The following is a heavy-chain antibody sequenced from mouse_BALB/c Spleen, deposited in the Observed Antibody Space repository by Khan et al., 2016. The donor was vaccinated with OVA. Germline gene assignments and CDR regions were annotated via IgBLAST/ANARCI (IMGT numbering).Heavy chain of an antibody. CDR3: ARYTMITAFSY. V-gene: IGHV1-9*01. CDR1: GYTFSNYW. J-gene: IGHJ3*01. CDR2: ILPGSNNT. D-gene: IGHD2-4*01. Sequence: QVQLKQSGAELMKPGASMRISCKATGYTFSNYWIEWVNQRPGHGLEWIGEILPGSNNTNYNEKFKGKATFTADTSSNTAYMQLSSLTSEDSAVSYCARYTMITAFSYWGQGTLVTVSA.